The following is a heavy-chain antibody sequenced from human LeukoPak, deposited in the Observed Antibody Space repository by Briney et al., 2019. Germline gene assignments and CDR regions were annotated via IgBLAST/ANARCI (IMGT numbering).Heavy chain of an antibody. CDR1: GFTFSDSA. V-gene: IGHV3-73*01. D-gene: IGHD1-26*01. CDR2: MDKETNLYAT. Sequence: GGSLRLSCVASGFTFSDSAIHWVRQSSGKGLEWIGHMDKETNLYATALAASVKGRFAVSRDDSKNTAYLHMNSLKTEDTALYYCTRDSGTYNWFDPWGQGTLVTVSS. J-gene: IGHJ5*02. CDR3: TRDSGTYNWFDP.